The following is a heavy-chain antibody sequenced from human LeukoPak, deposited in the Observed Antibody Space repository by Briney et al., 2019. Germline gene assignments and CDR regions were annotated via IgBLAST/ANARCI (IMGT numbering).Heavy chain of an antibody. CDR1: GFPFSSYS. V-gene: IGHV3-21*01. D-gene: IGHD3-10*01. Sequence: GGSLRLSFAASGFPFSSYSMNWVRQAPGKGLEWVSSISSSSSYIYYADSVKGRFTISRDNAKNSLYLQMNSLRAEDTAVYYCAKDQASHYDSGSPGFDFWGQGTLVTVSS. CDR3: AKDQASHYDSGSPGFDF. J-gene: IGHJ4*02. CDR2: ISSSSSYI.